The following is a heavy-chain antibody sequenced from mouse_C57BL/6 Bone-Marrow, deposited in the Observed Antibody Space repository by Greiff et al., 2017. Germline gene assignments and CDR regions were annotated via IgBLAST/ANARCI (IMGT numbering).Heavy chain of an antibody. CDR1: GFNIKDDY. V-gene: IGHV14-4*01. J-gene: IGHJ4*01. Sequence: VQLKQSGAELVRPGASVKLSCTASGFNIKDDYMHWVKQRPEQGLEWIGWIDPENGDTDYASKFQGKATITAATSSNTASLQLRSLTSEDTAVSDCSSSQLVHFSAMDYWGQGPSVTVSS. D-gene: IGHD6-2*01. CDR3: SSSQLVHFSAMDY. CDR2: IDPENGDT.